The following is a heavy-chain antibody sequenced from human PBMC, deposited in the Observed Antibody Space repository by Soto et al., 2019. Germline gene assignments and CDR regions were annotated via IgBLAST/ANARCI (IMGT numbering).Heavy chain of an antibody. D-gene: IGHD6-19*01. CDR2: ISGSGGST. CDR3: AKVAVAEYYYYYGMDV. CDR1: GFTFSSYA. V-gene: IGHV3-23*01. Sequence: EVQLLESGGGLVQPGGSLRLSCAASGFTFSSYAMSWVRQAPGKGLEWVSAISGSGGSTYYADSVKGRFTSPRDNSKNTLYLQMNSLRAEDTAVYYCAKVAVAEYYYYYGMDVWGQGTTVTVSS. J-gene: IGHJ6*02.